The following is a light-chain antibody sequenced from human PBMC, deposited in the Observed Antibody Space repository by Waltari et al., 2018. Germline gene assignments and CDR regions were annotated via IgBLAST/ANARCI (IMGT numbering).Light chain of an antibody. Sequence: EIVLTQSPGTLSLSPGEGATLSCRTSQTIRTTYLAWYQQKPGQAPTLLIYGTFTRATGIPDRFTCSGSGTHFSLTISSLEPEDFATYYCQQYDISPLTFGGGTKVEIK. CDR3: QQYDISPLT. CDR2: GTF. CDR1: QTIRTTY. J-gene: IGKJ4*01. V-gene: IGKV3-20*01.